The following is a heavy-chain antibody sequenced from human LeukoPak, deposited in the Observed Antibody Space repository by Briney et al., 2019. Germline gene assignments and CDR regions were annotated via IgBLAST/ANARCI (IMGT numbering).Heavy chain of an antibody. CDR3: ASFGYGGNSDRGPGGY. CDR1: GFTFSSYA. V-gene: IGHV3-30*04. J-gene: IGHJ4*02. CDR2: ISYDGSNK. D-gene: IGHD4-23*01. Sequence: PEGSLRLSCAASGFTFSSYAMHWVRQAPGKGLEWVAVISYDGSNKYYADSVKGRFTISRDNSKNTLYLQMNSLRAEDTAVYYCASFGYGGNSDRGPGGYWGQGTLVTVSS.